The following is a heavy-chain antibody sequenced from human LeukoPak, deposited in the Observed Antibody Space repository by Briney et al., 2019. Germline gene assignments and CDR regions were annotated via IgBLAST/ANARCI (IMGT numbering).Heavy chain of an antibody. CDR2: MYYSGST. CDR1: GGSISSYY. Sequence: SETLSLTCTVSGGSISSYYWGWIRQPPGKGLEWIGSMYYSGSTYYNPSLKSRVTISINTSKNQFSLKVTSLTAADTAVYYCATSGWYQTGVYWGQGTLVTVSS. D-gene: IGHD6-13*01. CDR3: ATSGWYQTGVY. V-gene: IGHV4-39*07. J-gene: IGHJ4*02.